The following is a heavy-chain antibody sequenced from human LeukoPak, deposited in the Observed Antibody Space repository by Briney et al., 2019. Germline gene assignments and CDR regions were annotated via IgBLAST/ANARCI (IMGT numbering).Heavy chain of an antibody. CDR2: MNPHSGNT. CDR3: AREGNRSSDSSASYPLDY. D-gene: IGHD1-26*01. J-gene: IGHJ4*02. V-gene: IGHV1-8*03. CDR1: GGTFSSYA. Sequence: ASVKVSCKASGGTFSSYAINWVRQATGQGLEWMGWMNPHSGNTGYAQKFQGRVTITRNSSISTAYMELSSLRSEDTAVYYWAREGNRSSDSSASYPLDYWGQGTLVTVSS.